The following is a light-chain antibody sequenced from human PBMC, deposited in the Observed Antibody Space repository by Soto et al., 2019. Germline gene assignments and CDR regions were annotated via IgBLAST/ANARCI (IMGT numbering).Light chain of an antibody. V-gene: IGLV2-14*01. CDR3: FSYTSSSSRV. CDR1: SSDVDGYDY. Sequence: QSALTQPASVSGSPGQSITISCTGTSSDVDGYDYVSWYQQHPGKAPKLIIYEVSDRPSGVSNRFSGSKSGNTASLTISGLRAEDEAHYYCFSYTSSSSRVFGGGTKLTVL. CDR2: EVS. J-gene: IGLJ3*02.